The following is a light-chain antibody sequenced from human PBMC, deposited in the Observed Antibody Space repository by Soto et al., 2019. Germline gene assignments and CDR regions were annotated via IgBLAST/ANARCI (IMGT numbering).Light chain of an antibody. J-gene: IGKJ5*01. CDR2: DVS. CDR3: QQYKSWPPIT. V-gene: IGKV3-15*01. Sequence: EIVMTQSPASLSVSPGERVTLSCRAGQGVTTNFAWYQQKSGQSPRLLIYDVSTRATGTPTRFSGSGSGTEFTLTISSLQSEDFAIYYCQQYKSWPPITFGQGTRLEN. CDR1: QGVTTN.